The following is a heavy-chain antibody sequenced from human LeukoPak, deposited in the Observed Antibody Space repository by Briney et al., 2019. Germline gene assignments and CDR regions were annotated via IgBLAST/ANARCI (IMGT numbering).Heavy chain of an antibody. Sequence: SETLSLTCTVSGGSISSSSYYWGWIRQPPGKGLEWIGSIYYTGNTYYNPSLKSRVTISVDTSKNQFFLKLSSVTAADTAVYYCASDRGYYYGMDVWGQGTTVTVSS. CDR1: GGSISSSSYY. CDR3: ASDRGYYYGMDV. CDR2: IYYTGNT. J-gene: IGHJ6*02. V-gene: IGHV4-39*01.